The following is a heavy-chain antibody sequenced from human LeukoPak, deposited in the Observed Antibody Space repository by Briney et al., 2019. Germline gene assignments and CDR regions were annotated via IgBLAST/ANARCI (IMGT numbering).Heavy chain of an antibody. CDR2: INPNSGGT. CDR1: GYTFTGYY. D-gene: IGHD3-3*01. J-gene: IGHJ4*02. V-gene: IGHV1-2*02. CDR3: ARAVARFRFDY. Sequence: ASVKVSCKASGYTFTGYYMHWVRQAPGQGLEWMGWINPNSGGTNYARKFQGRVTMTRDTSINTAYMELSRLRSDDTAVYYCARAVARFRFDYWGQGTLVTVSS.